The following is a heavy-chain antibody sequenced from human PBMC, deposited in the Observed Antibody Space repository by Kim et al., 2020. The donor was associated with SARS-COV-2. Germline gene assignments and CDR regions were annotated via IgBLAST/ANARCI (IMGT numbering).Heavy chain of an antibody. CDR1: GFTFSSYA. CDR2: ISGSGGST. V-gene: IGHV3-23*01. CDR3: AKDPAYYDILTGYYTGPLYYFDY. J-gene: IGHJ4*02. Sequence: GGSLRLSCAASGFTFSSYAMSWVRQAPGKGLEWVSAISGSGGSTYYADSVKGRFTISRDNSKNTLYLQMNSLRAEDTAVYYCAKDPAYYDILTGYYTGPLYYFDYWGQGTLVTVSS. D-gene: IGHD3-9*01.